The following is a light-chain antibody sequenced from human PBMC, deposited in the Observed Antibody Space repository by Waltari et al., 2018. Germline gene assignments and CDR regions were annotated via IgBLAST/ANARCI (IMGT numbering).Light chain of an antibody. CDR1: RSNIGSNF. CDR3: ATWDDGLSGHWV. Sequence: QSVLTQPPSASGTPGQRVTISCSGTRSNIGSNFVYWSQQLSGTAPKLLIYKDNQRPSGVPDRFSGSRSGTSASLTISGLRSDDESHFYCATWDDGLSGHWVFGGGTKLTVL. V-gene: IGLV1-47*01. CDR2: KDN. J-gene: IGLJ3*02.